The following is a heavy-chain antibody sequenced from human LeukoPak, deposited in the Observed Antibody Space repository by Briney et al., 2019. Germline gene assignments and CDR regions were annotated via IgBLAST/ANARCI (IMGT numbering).Heavy chain of an antibody. J-gene: IGHJ4*02. V-gene: IGHV3-33*06. CDR1: GFTFNNYG. D-gene: IGHD6-19*01. CDR2: IWYDGSNK. CDR3: AKNRYSSGWYSDY. Sequence: PGRSLRLSCAASGFTFNNYGMHWVRQAPGKGLEWVAVIWYDGSNKYYADSVKGRFTISRDNSKNTLYLQMNSLRAEDTAVYYCAKNRYSSGWYSDYWGQGTLVTVSS.